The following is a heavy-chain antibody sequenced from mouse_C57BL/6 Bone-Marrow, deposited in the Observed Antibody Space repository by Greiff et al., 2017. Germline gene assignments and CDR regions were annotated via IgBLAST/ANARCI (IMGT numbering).Heavy chain of an antibody. J-gene: IGHJ4*01. CDR3: AINGYYLYAMDY. D-gene: IGHD2-3*01. CDR2: LHPSASDT. CDR1: GYTFTSYW. V-gene: IGHV1-74*01. Sequence: VKVVESGAELVKPGASVKVSCKASGYTFTSYWMHWVQQRPGQGLEWIGRLHPSASDTTYNQKFKGKATLTVDTSSSTAYMQLSSLTSEDAAVYDGAINGYYLYAMDYWGQGTSVTVSS.